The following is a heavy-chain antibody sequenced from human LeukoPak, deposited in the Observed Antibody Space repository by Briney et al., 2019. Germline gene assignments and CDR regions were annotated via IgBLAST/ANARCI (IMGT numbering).Heavy chain of an antibody. D-gene: IGHD2-15*01. J-gene: IGHJ4*02. CDR2: IKSKTDGGTT. CDR3: TTVVGTATSPSDY. Sequence: VGSLRLSCAASGFTFSNAWMSWVRQAPGEGLEWVGRIKSKTDGGTTDYAAPVKGRFTISRDDSKNTLYLQMNSLKTEDTAVYYCTTVVGTATSPSDYWGQGTLVTVSS. V-gene: IGHV3-15*01. CDR1: GFTFSNAW.